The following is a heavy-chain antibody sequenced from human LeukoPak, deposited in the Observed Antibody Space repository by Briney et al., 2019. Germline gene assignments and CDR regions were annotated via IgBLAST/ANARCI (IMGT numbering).Heavy chain of an antibody. CDR3: ARTRDFWSGPYHFDY. CDR1: GGSFSSYY. Sequence: ASETLSLTCAVYGGSFSSYYWSWIRQPAGKGLEWIGRICTSGSTNYNPSLKSRVTMSVDTSKNQFSLKLSSVTAADTAVYYCARTRDFWSGPYHFDYWGQGTLVTVSS. V-gene: IGHV4-59*10. CDR2: ICTSGST. D-gene: IGHD3-3*01. J-gene: IGHJ4*02.